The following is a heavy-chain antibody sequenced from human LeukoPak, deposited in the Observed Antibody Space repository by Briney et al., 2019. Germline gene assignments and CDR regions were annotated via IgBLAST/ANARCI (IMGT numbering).Heavy chain of an antibody. J-gene: IGHJ6*02. CDR1: GFTVSSNY. Sequence: GGSLRLSCAASGFTVSSNYMSWVRQAPGKGLEWVSVIYSGGSTYYADSVKGRFTISRDNSKNTLYLQMNSLRAEDTAVYYCARDHRTAMTNYYYYGMDVWGQGTTVTVSS. D-gene: IGHD5-18*01. V-gene: IGHV3-66*01. CDR2: IYSGGST. CDR3: ARDHRTAMTNYYYYGMDV.